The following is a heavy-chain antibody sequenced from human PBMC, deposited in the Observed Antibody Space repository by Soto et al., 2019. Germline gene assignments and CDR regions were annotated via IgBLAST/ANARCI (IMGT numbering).Heavy chain of an antibody. J-gene: IGHJ5*02. D-gene: IGHD3-3*01. Sequence: SGPTLVNPTQTLTLTCTLSGFSLSTSGVGVGWIRQPPGKALEWLALIYWDDDKRYSPSLKSRLTITKDTSKNQVVLTMTNMDPVDTATYYCAHAHYDFWSGYPTYNWFDPWGQGTLVTVSS. CDR1: GFSLSTSGVG. V-gene: IGHV2-5*02. CDR2: IYWDDDK. CDR3: AHAHYDFWSGYPTYNWFDP.